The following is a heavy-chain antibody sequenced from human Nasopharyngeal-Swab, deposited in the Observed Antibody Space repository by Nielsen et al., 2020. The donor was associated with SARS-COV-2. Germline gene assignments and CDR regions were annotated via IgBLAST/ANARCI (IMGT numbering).Heavy chain of an antibody. D-gene: IGHD3-10*01. CDR1: GGSISSSSYY. J-gene: IGHJ6*03. CDR3: ARVLWFGELPYYYYYYMDV. V-gene: IGHV4-39*01. Sequence: SETLSLTCTVSGGSISSSSYYWGWIRQPPGKGLEWIGSIYYSGSTYYNPSLKSRVTISVDTSKNQFSLKLSSVTAADTAVYYCARVLWFGELPYYYYYYMDVWGKGTTVTVSS. CDR2: IYYSGST.